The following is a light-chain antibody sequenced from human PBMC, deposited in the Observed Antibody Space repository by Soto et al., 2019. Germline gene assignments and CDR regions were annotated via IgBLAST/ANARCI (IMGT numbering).Light chain of an antibody. CDR2: AAS. V-gene: IGKV1-9*01. Sequence: DIQLTQSPSFLSASVGDRVTITCRASQGIRSFLAWYQQKPGKAPKLLIYAASTLQSGVPSRFSGSGSGTEFALTLSSLQPEDFATYYCQQLNSYPRTVGQGTKVEIK. CDR1: QGIRSF. J-gene: IGKJ1*01. CDR3: QQLNSYPRT.